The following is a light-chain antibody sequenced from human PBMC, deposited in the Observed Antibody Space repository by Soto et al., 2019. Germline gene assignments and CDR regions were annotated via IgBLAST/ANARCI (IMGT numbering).Light chain of an antibody. CDR3: QQYGSYSRT. CDR1: QSISTS. J-gene: IGKJ1*01. Sequence: DIQMTQSPSTVSAFVGDRVTITCRASQSISTSLAWYQQKPGKAPKLLIYLASSLESGVPARFSGSGSATDFTLSISSLQPDDFATYYCQQYGSYSRTFGQGTKVEMK. CDR2: LAS. V-gene: IGKV1-5*03.